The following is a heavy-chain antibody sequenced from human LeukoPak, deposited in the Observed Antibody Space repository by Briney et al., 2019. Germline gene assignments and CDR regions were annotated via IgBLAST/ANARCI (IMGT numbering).Heavy chain of an antibody. CDR2: ISYDGSNK. Sequence: GGSLRLSCAASGFTFSSYAMHWVRQAPGKVLEWVAVISYDGSNKYYADSVKGRFTISRDNSKNTLYLQMNSLRAGDTAVYYCARDYTGGWNDYWGQGTLVTVSS. CDR1: GFTFSSYA. J-gene: IGHJ4*02. V-gene: IGHV3-30*04. D-gene: IGHD7-27*01. CDR3: ARDYTGGWNDY.